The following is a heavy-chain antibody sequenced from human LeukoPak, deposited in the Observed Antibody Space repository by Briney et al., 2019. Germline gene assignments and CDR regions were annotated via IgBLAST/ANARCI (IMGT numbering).Heavy chain of an antibody. J-gene: IGHJ6*03. V-gene: IGHV1-2*02. Sequence: ASVTVSCKASGYTFTVYYMHWVRQAPGQGLEWMGWINPNSGGTNYAQKFQGRVTMTRDTSISTAYMELSRLRSDDTAVYYCARVPRNYYYMDVWGKGTTVTISS. CDR2: INPNSGGT. CDR3: ARVPRNYYYMDV. CDR1: GYTFTVYY.